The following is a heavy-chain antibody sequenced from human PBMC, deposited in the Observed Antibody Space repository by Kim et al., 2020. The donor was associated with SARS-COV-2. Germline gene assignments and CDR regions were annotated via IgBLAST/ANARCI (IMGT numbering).Heavy chain of an antibody. D-gene: IGHD3-9*01. J-gene: IGHJ1*01. Sequence: SVKVSCKASGGTFSSYAISWVRQAPGQGLEWMGGIIPIFGTANYAQKFQGRVTITTDESTSTAYMELSSLRSEDTAVYYCARVGYYDILTGYYYEYFQHWGQGTLVTVSS. CDR2: IIPIFGTA. CDR1: GGTFSSYA. V-gene: IGHV1-69*05. CDR3: ARVGYYDILTGYYYEYFQH.